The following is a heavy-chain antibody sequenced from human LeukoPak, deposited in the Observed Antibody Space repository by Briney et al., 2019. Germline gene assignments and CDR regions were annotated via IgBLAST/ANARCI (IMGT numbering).Heavy chain of an antibody. CDR3: ASLVAGHYYYYYYGMDV. V-gene: IGHV3-30*03. CDR2: ISYDGSNK. Sequence: GGSLRLSCAASGFTFSSYGMHWVRQAPGKGLEWVAVISYDGSNKYYADSVKGRFTISRDNSENTLYLQMNSLRAEDAAVYYCASLVAGHYYYYYYGMDVWGQGTTVTVSS. D-gene: IGHD3-22*01. CDR1: GFTFSSYG. J-gene: IGHJ6*02.